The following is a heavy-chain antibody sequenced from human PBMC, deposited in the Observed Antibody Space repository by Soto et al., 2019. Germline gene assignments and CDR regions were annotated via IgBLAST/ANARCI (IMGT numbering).Heavy chain of an antibody. V-gene: IGHV3-23*01. CDR2: VSGSAAGA. Sequence: GGSLRLSCAASGFTFSSFAMSWVRLAPGRGLEWVSVVSGSAAGAYYADSVRGRFTISRDNSNNTLYLHMSSLRAEDTALYYCAKDTRGVVTNAGVVDFWGQGTLVTVSS. CDR3: AKDTRGVVTNAGVVDF. D-gene: IGHD2-15*01. J-gene: IGHJ4*02. CDR1: GFTFSSFA.